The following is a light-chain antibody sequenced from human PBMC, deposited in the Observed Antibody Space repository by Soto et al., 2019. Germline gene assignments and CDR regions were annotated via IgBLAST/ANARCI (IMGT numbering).Light chain of an antibody. J-gene: IGKJ2*01. CDR3: RQSYTVPYT. CDR2: AAS. CDR1: ETISAD. Sequence: ISMTQSPPTLSVSPGGRVTLSCEASETISADLAWYHHRPGQAPRLLIYAASTRAPGVPARFSGSGSGTDFTLAISSLQPEDSATYYCRQSYTVPYTFGQGTKLEVK. V-gene: IGKV3-15*01.